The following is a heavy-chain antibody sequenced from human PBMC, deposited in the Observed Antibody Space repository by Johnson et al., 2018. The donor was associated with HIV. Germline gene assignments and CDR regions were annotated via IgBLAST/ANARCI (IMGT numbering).Heavy chain of an antibody. CDR3: AKALGGSYRAFAI. Sequence: QVQLVESGGGLVKPGGSLRLSCAASGFTFSSYGMHWVRQAPGKGLEWVAFIRYDGSNKYYADSVKGRFTISRDNSKNTLYLQMNSLRAEDWAVYSCAKALGGSYRAFAIWGQGTMVTVSS. J-gene: IGHJ3*02. V-gene: IGHV3-30*02. D-gene: IGHD3-16*02. CDR1: GFTFSSYG. CDR2: IRYDGSNK.